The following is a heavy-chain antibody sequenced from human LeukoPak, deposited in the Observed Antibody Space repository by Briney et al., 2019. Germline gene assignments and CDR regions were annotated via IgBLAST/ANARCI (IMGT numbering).Heavy chain of an antibody. D-gene: IGHD3-22*01. Sequence: GASVKVSCKVSGYTLTELSMHWVRQAPGKGLEWMGGFDPEDGETIYAQKFQGRVTMTEDTSTDTAYMELSSLRSEDTAVYYCATLSYYYDSSGPTSDYWGQGTLATVSS. CDR2: FDPEDGET. CDR3: ATLSYYYDSSGPTSDY. J-gene: IGHJ4*02. CDR1: GYTLTELS. V-gene: IGHV1-24*01.